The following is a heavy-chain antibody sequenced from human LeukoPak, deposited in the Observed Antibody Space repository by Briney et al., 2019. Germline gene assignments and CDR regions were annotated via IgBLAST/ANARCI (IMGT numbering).Heavy chain of an antibody. CDR1: GFTFNNYG. Sequence: GKSLRLSCAASGFTFNNYGMHWVRQAPGEGLEWVAVISYDGRNIHYPDSVKGRFTISRDISTDTLWLQMDSLRTEDTAVYYCAKGPLRGTAAAIDYWGQGTLVTVSS. D-gene: IGHD2-2*01. J-gene: IGHJ4*02. CDR3: AKGPLRGTAAAIDY. V-gene: IGHV3-30*18. CDR2: ISYDGRNI.